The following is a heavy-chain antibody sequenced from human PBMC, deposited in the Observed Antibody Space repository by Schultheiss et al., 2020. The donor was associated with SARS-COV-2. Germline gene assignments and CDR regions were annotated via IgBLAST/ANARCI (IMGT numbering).Heavy chain of an antibody. J-gene: IGHJ5*02. CDR2: ISSSGSTI. CDR1: GFTFNNAW. Sequence: GGSLRLSCAASGFTFNNAWMNWVRQAPGKGLEWVSYISSSGSTIYYADSVKGRFTISRDNAKNSLYLQMNSLRAEDTAVYYCAREGSRLGYCTNGVCYAVGWFDPWGQGTLVTVSS. D-gene: IGHD2-8*01. CDR3: AREGSRLGYCTNGVCYAVGWFDP. V-gene: IGHV3-48*04.